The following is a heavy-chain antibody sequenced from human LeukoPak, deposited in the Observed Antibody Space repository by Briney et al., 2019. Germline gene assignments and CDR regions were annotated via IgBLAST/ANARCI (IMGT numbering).Heavy chain of an antibody. CDR1: GFTFGDYA. Sequence: GGSLRLSCTASGFTFGDYAMSWVRQAPGKGLEWVGFIRSKAYGGTTEYAASVKGRFTISRDDSKSIAYLQMNSLKTEDTAVYYCTRVGYDILTGLNWFDPWGQGTLVTVSS. V-gene: IGHV3-49*04. CDR2: IRSKAYGGTT. CDR3: TRVGYDILTGLNWFDP. D-gene: IGHD3-9*01. J-gene: IGHJ5*02.